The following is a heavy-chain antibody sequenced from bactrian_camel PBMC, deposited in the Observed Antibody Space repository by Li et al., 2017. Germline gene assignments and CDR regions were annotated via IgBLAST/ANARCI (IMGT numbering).Heavy chain of an antibody. Sequence: HVQLVESGGGLMQPGGSLSLSCAASGFPFSNYWLYWVRQAPGKGLEWVSRITIGGDHTYYADSMKGRFTISRDNAKNTVYLQMDSLKPEDTAMYYCAAEGSGAYCALGSIRNPPLGYWGQGTQVTV. CDR1: GFPFSNYW. V-gene: IGHV3S1*01. CDR3: AAEGSGAYCALGSIRNPPLGY. D-gene: IGHD2*01. CDR2: ITIGGDHT. J-gene: IGHJ4*01.